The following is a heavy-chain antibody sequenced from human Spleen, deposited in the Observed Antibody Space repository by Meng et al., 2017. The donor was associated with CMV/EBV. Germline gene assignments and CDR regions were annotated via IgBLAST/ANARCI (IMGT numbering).Heavy chain of an antibody. CDR3: ARDALSSSYYDY. J-gene: IGHJ4*02. CDR1: GGSISDYY. Sequence: SETLSLTCTVSGGSISDYYWSWIRQPPGKGLEWIGNIYSTGTTTYNPSFKSRVTISVDTSKNQFSLKLSSVTAADTALYYCARDALSSSYYDYWGQGTLVTVSS. CDR2: IYSTGTT. D-gene: IGHD6-6*01. V-gene: IGHV4-59*01.